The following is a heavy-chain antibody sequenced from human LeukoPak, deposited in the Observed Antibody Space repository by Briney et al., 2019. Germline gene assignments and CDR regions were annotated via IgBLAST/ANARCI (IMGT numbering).Heavy chain of an antibody. D-gene: IGHD3-3*01. CDR1: GFTFGDYA. CDR3: TRTYYDFWSGYFGPLDY. J-gene: IGHJ4*02. CDR2: IRSKAYGGTT. V-gene: IGHV3-49*04. Sequence: GGSLRLSCTASGFTFGDYAMSWVRQAPGKGLEWVGFIRSKAYGGTTEYAASVKGRFTISRDDSKSIAYLQMNSLKTEDTAVYYCTRTYYDFWSGYFGPLDYWGQGTLVTVSS.